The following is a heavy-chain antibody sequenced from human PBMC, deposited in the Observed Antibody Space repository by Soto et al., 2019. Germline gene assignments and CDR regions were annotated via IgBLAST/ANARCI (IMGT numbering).Heavy chain of an antibody. Sequence: GGSLRLSCAASGFTFSSYAMSWVRQAPGKGLEWVSYISSSSSTIYYADSVKGRFTISRDNAKNSLYLQMNSLRAEDTAVYYCARVSPLNGSGSRNAFDIWGQGTMVTVSS. CDR3: ARVSPLNGSGSRNAFDI. CDR2: ISSSSSTI. J-gene: IGHJ3*02. CDR1: GFTFSSYA. V-gene: IGHV3-48*01. D-gene: IGHD3-10*01.